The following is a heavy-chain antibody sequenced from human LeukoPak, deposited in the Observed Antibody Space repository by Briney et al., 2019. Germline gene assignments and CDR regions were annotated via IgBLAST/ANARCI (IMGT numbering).Heavy chain of an antibody. CDR1: GGSFGGFY. D-gene: IGHD6-6*01. Sequence: PSETLSLTCVYGGSFGGFYWNWIRQPPGKGLEWIGEINHSGSTNYIPSLKSRVTISLDTSRNQVSLRVSSVTAADTAVYYCARRSMYSTSSGLTPWGQGTLVIVSS. J-gene: IGHJ4*02. CDR3: ARRSMYSTSSGLTP. CDR2: INHSGST. V-gene: IGHV4-34*01.